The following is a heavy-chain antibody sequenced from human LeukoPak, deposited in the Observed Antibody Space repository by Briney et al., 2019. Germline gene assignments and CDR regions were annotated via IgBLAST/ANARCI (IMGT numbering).Heavy chain of an antibody. CDR3: ATYSSSSGRAY. Sequence: PSETLSLTCTVSGGSISSGSYYWSWIRQPAGKGLEWIGRIYTSGSTNYNPSLKSRVTISVDTSKNQSSLKLSSVTAADTAVYYCATYSSSSGRAYWGQGTLVTVSS. V-gene: IGHV4-61*02. CDR2: IYTSGST. CDR1: GGSISSGSYY. J-gene: IGHJ4*02. D-gene: IGHD6-6*01.